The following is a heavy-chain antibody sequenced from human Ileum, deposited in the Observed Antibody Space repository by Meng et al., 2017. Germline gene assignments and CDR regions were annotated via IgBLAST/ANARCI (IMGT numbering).Heavy chain of an antibody. V-gene: IGHV4-61*01. CDR2: AST. CDR3: ARDHWGSLDY. J-gene: IGHJ4*02. D-gene: IGHD7-27*01. CDR1: GASVTTSHYQ. Sequence: VQLQAPGPGSVMPSETLSLICTVSGASVTTSHYQWGWFRQPPGKGLEWIGYASTNYNPSLKSRLTISLDTSKNQVSLKLTSVTAADTAVYYCARDHWGSLDYWGQGILVTVSS.